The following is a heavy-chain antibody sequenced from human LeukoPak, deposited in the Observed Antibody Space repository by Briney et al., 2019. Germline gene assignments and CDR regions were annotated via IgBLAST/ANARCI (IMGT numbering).Heavy chain of an antibody. CDR1: GYSISSGYY. CDR3: ARTGIPDDSSGYSPPYYYYYYMDV. D-gene: IGHD3-22*01. Sequence: SETLSLTCTVSGYSISSGYYWGWIRQPPGKGLEWIGSIYHSGSTYYNPSLKSRVTISVDTSKNQFSLKLSSVTAADTAVYYCARTGIPDDSSGYSPPYYYYYYMDVWGKGTTVTVSS. V-gene: IGHV4-38-2*02. J-gene: IGHJ6*03. CDR2: IYHSGST.